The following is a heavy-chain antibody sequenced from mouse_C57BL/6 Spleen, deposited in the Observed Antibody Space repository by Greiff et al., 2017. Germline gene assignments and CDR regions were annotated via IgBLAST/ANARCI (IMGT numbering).Heavy chain of an antibody. CDR3: ARKHYGPSFAY. D-gene: IGHD1-1*01. CDR2: INPSTGGT. Sequence: EVQLQQSGPELVKPGASVKISCKASGYSFTGYYMNWVKQSPEKSLEWIGEINPSTGGTTYNQKFKAKATLTVDKSSSTAYMQLKSLTSEDSAVYYCARKHYGPSFAYWGQGTLVTVSA. V-gene: IGHV1-42*01. CDR1: GYSFTGYY. J-gene: IGHJ3*01.